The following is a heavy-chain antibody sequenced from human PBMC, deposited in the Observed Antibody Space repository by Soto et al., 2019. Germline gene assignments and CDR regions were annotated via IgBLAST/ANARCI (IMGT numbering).Heavy chain of an antibody. J-gene: IGHJ6*02. CDR3: ARDARKYYYGMDV. D-gene: IGHD6-6*01. CDR1: GFTFSSYG. V-gene: IGHV3-33*01. Sequence: QVQLVESGGGVVQPGRSLRLSCAASGFTFSSYGMHWVRQAPGKGLEWVAVIWYDGSSKYYADSVKGRFTISRDNSKNTLYLQMNSLRAEDTAVYYCARDARKYYYGMDVWGQGTTVTVSS. CDR2: IWYDGSSK.